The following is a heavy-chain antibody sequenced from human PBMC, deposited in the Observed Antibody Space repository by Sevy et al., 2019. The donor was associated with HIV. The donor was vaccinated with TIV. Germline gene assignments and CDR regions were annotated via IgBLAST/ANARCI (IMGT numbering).Heavy chain of an antibody. CDR3: SSIPDP. D-gene: IGHD2-21*01. V-gene: IGHV3-15*01. J-gene: IGHJ5*02. Sequence: GGSLRLSCAASGFSFSDAWMSWVHQAPGKGLEWVARVKSKTDGGTTDYAEPVKGRFTISRVDSKNMVYLQMNSLETDDTAVYYCSSIPDPWGQGTLVTVSS. CDR2: VKSKTDGGTT. CDR1: GFSFSDAW.